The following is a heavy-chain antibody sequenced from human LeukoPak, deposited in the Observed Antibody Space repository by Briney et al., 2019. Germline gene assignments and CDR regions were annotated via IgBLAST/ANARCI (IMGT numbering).Heavy chain of an antibody. CDR1: GFTFGDYA. V-gene: IGHV3-49*04. J-gene: IGHJ4*02. CDR2: IRSKAYGGTT. CDR3: TRDPMWELWFDY. Sequence: GGSLRPSCTASGFTFGDYAMSWVRQAPGKGLEWVGFIRSKAYGGTTEYAASVKGRFTISRDDSKSIAYLQMNSLKTEDTAVYYCTRDPMWELWFDYWGQATLVTVSS. D-gene: IGHD1-26*01.